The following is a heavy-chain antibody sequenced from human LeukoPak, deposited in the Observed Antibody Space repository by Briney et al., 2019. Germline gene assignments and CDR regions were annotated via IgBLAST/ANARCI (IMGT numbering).Heavy chain of an antibody. J-gene: IGHJ4*02. Sequence: PGGSLRLSCAASGFTFSSYAMSWVRQAPGKGLEWVSAISGSGGSTYYADSVKGRFTISRDNSKNTLYLQMNSLRAEDTAVYYCAKDTGYGDWVYLDYWGQGTLVTVSS. CDR1: GFTFSSYA. V-gene: IGHV3-23*01. CDR3: AKDTGYGDWVYLDY. CDR2: ISGSGGST. D-gene: IGHD4-17*01.